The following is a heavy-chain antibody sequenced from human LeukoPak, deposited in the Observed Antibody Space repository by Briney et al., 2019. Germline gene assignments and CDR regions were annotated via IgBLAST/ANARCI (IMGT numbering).Heavy chain of an antibody. D-gene: IGHD2-2*01. J-gene: IGHJ5*02. CDR1: GYSFTNYW. V-gene: IGHV5-51*01. CDR2: IYPGDSDT. Sequence: GESLKISCKGSGYSFTNYWIGWVRQMPGKGLEWMGIIYPGDSDTRYIPSFQGQVTISADKSISTAYLQWSSLKASDTAMYYCARRPDNCSSTSCYVDWFDPWGQGTLVTVSS. CDR3: ARRPDNCSSTSCYVDWFDP.